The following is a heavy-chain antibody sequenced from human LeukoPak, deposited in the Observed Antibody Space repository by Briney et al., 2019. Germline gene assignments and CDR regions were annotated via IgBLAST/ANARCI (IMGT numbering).Heavy chain of an antibody. V-gene: IGHV3-73*01. CDR3: TSVLPGYSSGWFD. D-gene: IGHD6-19*01. Sequence: PGGSLRLSCAASGFTFSGSAMHWVRQASGKGLEWVGRIRSKANSYATAYAASVKGRFTISRDDSKNTAYLQMNSLKTEDTAVYYCTSVLPGYSSGWFDWSQGTLVTVSS. CDR2: IRSKANSYAT. CDR1: GFTFSGSA. J-gene: IGHJ4*02.